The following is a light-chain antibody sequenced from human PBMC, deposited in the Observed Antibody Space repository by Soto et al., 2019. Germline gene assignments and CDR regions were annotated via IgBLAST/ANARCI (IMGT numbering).Light chain of an antibody. Sequence: IQLTQSPSSLSASVGDRATITCRASQGISSSLAWYQQKPGKAPKLLIYAASTLQSGVPPRFSGSGSGTECTLTISSLQPDDVATYYCQQYDTYSQTLGQGTKVDIK. V-gene: IGKV1-9*01. J-gene: IGKJ1*01. CDR1: QGISSS. CDR3: QQYDTYSQT. CDR2: AAS.